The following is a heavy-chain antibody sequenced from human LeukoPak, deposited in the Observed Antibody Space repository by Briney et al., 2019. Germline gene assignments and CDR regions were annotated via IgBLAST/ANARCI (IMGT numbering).Heavy chain of an antibody. D-gene: IGHD2-15*01. V-gene: IGHV1-69*13. CDR3: ARRQVAATHYYYYGMDV. J-gene: IGHJ6*04. CDR2: IIPIFGTA. Sequence: SVKVSCKASGGTFSSYAISWVRQAPGQGLEWMGGIIPIFGTANYAQKFQGRVTITADESTSTAYMELSSLRSEDTGVYYCARRQVAATHYYYYGMDVWGKGTTVTVSS. CDR1: GGTFSSYA.